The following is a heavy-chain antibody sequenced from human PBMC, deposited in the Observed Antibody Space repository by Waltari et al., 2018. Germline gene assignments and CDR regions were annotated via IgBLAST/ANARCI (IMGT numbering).Heavy chain of an antibody. J-gene: IGHJ4*02. V-gene: IGHV3-74*01. CDR3: ARKGGRGYTYGPFYYDS. D-gene: IGHD5-18*01. CDR1: GFRFSDYW. CDR2: INSDGSSI. Sequence: EVQLVEAGGDIVQPGGSLRLSCAASGFRFSDYWMHWGRQVPGKGLGWVSRINSDGSSISYSDSVKGRFTISRDNSKNMLYLQVNSLRAEDTAVYYCARKGGRGYTYGPFYYDSWGQGTLVTVSS.